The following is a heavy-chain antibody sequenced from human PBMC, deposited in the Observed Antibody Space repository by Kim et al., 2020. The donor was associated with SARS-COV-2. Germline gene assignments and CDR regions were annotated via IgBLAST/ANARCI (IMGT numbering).Heavy chain of an antibody. D-gene: IGHD5-12*01. CDR2: ISSSSSTI. Sequence: GGSLRLSCAASGFTFSSYSMNWVRQAPGKGLEWVSYISSSSSTIYYADSVKGRFTISRDNAKNSLYLQMNSLRAEDTAVYYCARGGGRDGYNWDYWGQGTLVTVSS. CDR1: GFTFSSYS. J-gene: IGHJ4*02. CDR3: ARGGGRDGYNWDY. V-gene: IGHV3-48*04.